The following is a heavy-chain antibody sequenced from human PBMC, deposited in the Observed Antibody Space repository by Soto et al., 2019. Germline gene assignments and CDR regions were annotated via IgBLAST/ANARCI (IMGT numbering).Heavy chain of an antibody. Sequence: SETLSLTCTVSGASISGYYWSWIRKSAGKGLEWIGRIYATGTTDYNPSLKSRVMMSVDTSKKQFSLKLRSVTAADTAVYYCVRDGTKTLRDWFDPWGKGISVTVSS. CDR1: GASISGYY. CDR2: IYATGTT. CDR3: VRDGTKTLRDWFDP. J-gene: IGHJ5*02. D-gene: IGHD1-1*01. V-gene: IGHV4-4*07.